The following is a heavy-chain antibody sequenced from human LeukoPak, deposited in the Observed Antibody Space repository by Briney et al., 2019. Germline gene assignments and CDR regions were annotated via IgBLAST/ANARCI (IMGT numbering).Heavy chain of an antibody. Sequence: SETLPLTCTVSGDSISSYYWSWIRQPAGKGLEWIGRIYSSGSTNHNPSLKSRVTMSVDTSKNQFSLKLSSVTAADTAVYYCARDYGVHFDYWGQGILVTVSS. CDR3: ARDYGVHFDY. CDR1: GDSISSYY. J-gene: IGHJ4*02. D-gene: IGHD4-17*01. V-gene: IGHV4-4*07. CDR2: IYSSGST.